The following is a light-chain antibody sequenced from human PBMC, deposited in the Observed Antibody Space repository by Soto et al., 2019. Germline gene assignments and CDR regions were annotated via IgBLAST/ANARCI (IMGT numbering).Light chain of an antibody. CDR3: HHYAST. Sequence: EIVLTQSPGTLSLSPGERATLSCRASQSVGKYLAWYQQKPGQAPRLLIYGASTRATGIPDRFSGSGSGTDFTLTISRLEPEDFAVYFCHHYASTFGQGTKVDIK. V-gene: IGKV3-20*01. CDR1: QSVGKY. CDR2: GAS. J-gene: IGKJ1*01.